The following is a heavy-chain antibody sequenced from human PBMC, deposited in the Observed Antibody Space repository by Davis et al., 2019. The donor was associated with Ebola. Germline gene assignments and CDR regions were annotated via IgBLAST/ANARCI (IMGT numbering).Heavy chain of an antibody. CDR1: GYRFTTYW. J-gene: IGHJ4*02. Sequence: GESLKISCQVSGYRFTTYWINWVRQIPGKGLEWMGKIAPIDSYTEYSPSFQGHVTISVDRSIATAYLQWSSLRASDTAMYYCARLVYSWYSDYWGQGTLVTVSS. CDR2: IAPIDSYT. CDR3: ARLVYSWYSDY. D-gene: IGHD6-13*01. V-gene: IGHV5-10-1*01.